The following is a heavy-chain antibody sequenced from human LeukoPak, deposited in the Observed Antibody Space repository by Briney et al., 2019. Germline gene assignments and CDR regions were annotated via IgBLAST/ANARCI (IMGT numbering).Heavy chain of an antibody. CDR3: ARDPPGLTLGSPGDY. CDR2: ISANNGDT. Sequence: ASVKVSCKASRYTFTSYGIAWVRQAPGQGLQWMGWISANNGDTSYSQKLQGRVTMTTDTSTNTAYMELRSLTSDDTAVYYCARDPPGLTLGSPGDYWGQGTLVIVSS. CDR1: RYTFTSYG. D-gene: IGHD3-16*01. V-gene: IGHV1-18*01. J-gene: IGHJ4*02.